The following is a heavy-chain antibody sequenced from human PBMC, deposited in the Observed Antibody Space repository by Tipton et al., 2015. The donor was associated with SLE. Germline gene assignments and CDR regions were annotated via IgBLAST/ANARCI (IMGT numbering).Heavy chain of an antibody. CDR3: ARDEYRYDATGYHLLGHFDF. J-gene: IGHJ4*02. CDR1: GDSISSSSYY. V-gene: IGHV4-39*07. D-gene: IGHD3-22*01. CDR2: INHSGST. Sequence: TLSLTCIVSGDSISSSSYYWSWIRQPPGKGLEWIGEINHSGSTNYNPSLKSRVTISVDTSKNQFSLKLSSVTAADTAVYYCARDEYRYDATGYHLLGHFDFWGQGTLVTVSS.